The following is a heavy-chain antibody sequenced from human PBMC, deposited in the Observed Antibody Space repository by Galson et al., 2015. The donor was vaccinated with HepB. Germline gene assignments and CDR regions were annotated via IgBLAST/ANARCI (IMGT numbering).Heavy chain of an antibody. J-gene: IGHJ5*02. CDR3: ASSFHPSDIVVVPAACHNWFDP. Sequence: HNPSLKSRVTISVEMSKNQFSLKLSSVTAADTAVYYCASSFHPSDIVVVPAACHNWFDPWGQGTLVTVSS. V-gene: IGHV4-59*01. D-gene: IGHD2-2*01.